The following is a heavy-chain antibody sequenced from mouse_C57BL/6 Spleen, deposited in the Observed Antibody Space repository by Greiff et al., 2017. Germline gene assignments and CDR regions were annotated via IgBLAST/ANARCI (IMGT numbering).Heavy chain of an antibody. CDR2: ISSGGSYT. CDR3: ARVSYAMDY. Sequence: EVKVVESGGDLVKPGGSLKLSCAASGFTFSSYGMSWVRQTPDKRLEWVATISSGGSYTYYPDSVKGRFTISRDNAKNTLYLQMSSLKSEDTAMYYCARVSYAMDYWGQGTSVTVSS. CDR1: GFTFSSYG. V-gene: IGHV5-6*01. J-gene: IGHJ4*01.